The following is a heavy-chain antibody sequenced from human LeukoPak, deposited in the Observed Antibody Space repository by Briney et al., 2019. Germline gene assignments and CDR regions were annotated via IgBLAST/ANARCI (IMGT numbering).Heavy chain of an antibody. J-gene: IGHJ4*02. CDR2: IYWNDDK. D-gene: IGHD1-26*01. CDR1: GFSLTGGGVG. Sequence: SGPTLMKPTQTLTLTCTFSGFSLTGGGVGVGWIRQPPGKALEWLALIYWNDDKRYSPSLENRLTITKDTSKNQVVLTMTNVDPVDTATYYCAHKWDYNDYFDIWGQGTLVTVSS. CDR3: AHKWDYNDYFDI. V-gene: IGHV2-5*01.